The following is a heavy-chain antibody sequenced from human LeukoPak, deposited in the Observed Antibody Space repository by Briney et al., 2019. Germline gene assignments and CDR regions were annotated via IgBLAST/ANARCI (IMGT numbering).Heavy chain of an antibody. V-gene: IGHV3-53*01. D-gene: IGHD2-2*01. CDR2: IYSGGST. CDR3: ARCCSTSRLRDKNAFDI. Sequence: GGSLRLSRAASGFTVSSNYMSWVRQAPGKGLEWVSVIYSGGSTYYADSVKGRFTISRDNSKNTLYLQMNSLRAEDTAVYYCARCCSTSRLRDKNAFDIWGQGTMVTVSS. J-gene: IGHJ3*02. CDR1: GFTVSSNY.